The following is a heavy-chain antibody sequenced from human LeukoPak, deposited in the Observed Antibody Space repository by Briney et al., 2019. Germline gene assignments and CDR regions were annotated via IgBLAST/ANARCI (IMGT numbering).Heavy chain of an antibody. CDR3: ASGSGSYFYNY. J-gene: IGHJ4*02. Sequence: SETLSLTCTVSGGSISSSSYYWGWIRQPPGKGLEWIGYIYYSGSTNYNPSLKSRVTISVDTSKNQFSLKLSSVTAADTAVYYCASGSGSYFYNYWGQGTLVTVSS. CDR2: IYYSGST. V-gene: IGHV4-61*05. CDR1: GGSISSSSYY. D-gene: IGHD1-26*01.